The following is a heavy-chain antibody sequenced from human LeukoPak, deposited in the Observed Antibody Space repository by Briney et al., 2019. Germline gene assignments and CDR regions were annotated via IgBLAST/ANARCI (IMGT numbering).Heavy chain of an antibody. Sequence: PSETLSLTCTVSGGSISSYYWSWVRQPPGKGLEWIGYIYYSGSTNYNPSLKSRVTISVDTSKNQFSLKLSSVTAADTAVYYCAREPYCGGDCFPHWGQGTLVTVSS. CDR3: AREPYCGGDCFPH. CDR2: IYYSGST. V-gene: IGHV4-59*01. D-gene: IGHD2-21*02. CDR1: GGSISSYY. J-gene: IGHJ4*02.